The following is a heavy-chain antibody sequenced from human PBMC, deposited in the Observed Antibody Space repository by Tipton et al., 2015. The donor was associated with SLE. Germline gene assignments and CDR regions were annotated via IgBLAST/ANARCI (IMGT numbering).Heavy chain of an antibody. J-gene: IGHJ6*03. Sequence: QLVQSGAEVKKPGASVKVSCKASGYIFTGYYLMWVRQAPGQGLEWMGWISPNNGAINYAQKFQGRVTMTRDTSISTAYMELSRLTDDDSAMYYCVKWIEGRGYYLGVWGQGATVTIS. CDR1: GYIFTGYY. D-gene: IGHD2-2*03. CDR2: ISPNNGAI. CDR3: VKWIEGRGYYLGV. V-gene: IGHV1-2*02.